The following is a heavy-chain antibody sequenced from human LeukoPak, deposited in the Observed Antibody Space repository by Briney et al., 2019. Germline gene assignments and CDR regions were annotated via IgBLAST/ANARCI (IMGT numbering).Heavy chain of an antibody. CDR3: ARIADYYYYYYMDV. Sequence: SETLSLTCTVSGRSISSYYWSWIRQPAGKGLEWIGRIYTSGSTNYNPSLKSRVTMSVDTSKNQFSLKLSSVTAADTAVYYCARIADYYYYYYMDVWGKGTTVTISS. J-gene: IGHJ6*03. V-gene: IGHV4-4*07. CDR1: GRSISSYY. CDR2: IYTSGST. D-gene: IGHD2-21*01.